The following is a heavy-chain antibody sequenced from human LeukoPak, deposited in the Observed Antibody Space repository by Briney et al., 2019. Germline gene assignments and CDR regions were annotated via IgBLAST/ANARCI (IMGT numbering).Heavy chain of an antibody. Sequence: PSETLSLTCTVSGGSLSSYYWSWIRQPPGKGLEWMGHIYYSGSTNYNTSLKSRVIISVDTSKNQFSLKLSSVTAADTAVYYCARNPDRSGYYSYFDYWGQGTLVTVSS. CDR1: GGSLSSYY. D-gene: IGHD3-22*01. V-gene: IGHV4-59*01. CDR3: ARNPDRSGYYSYFDY. CDR2: IYYSGST. J-gene: IGHJ4*02.